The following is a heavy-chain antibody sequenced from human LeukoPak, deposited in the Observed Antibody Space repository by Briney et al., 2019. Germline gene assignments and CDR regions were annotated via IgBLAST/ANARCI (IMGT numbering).Heavy chain of an antibody. J-gene: IGHJ4*02. D-gene: IGHD2-2*01. CDR3: ASRNVVVPAAPFDY. CDR2: INPNSGGT. V-gene: IGHV1-2*02. Sequence: ASVKVSCKASGYTFTGYYMHWVRQAPGQGLEWMGWINPNSGGTNYAQKFQGRVTITADKSTSTAYMELSSLRSEDTAVYYCASRNVVVPAAPFDYWGQGTLVTVSS. CDR1: GYTFTGYY.